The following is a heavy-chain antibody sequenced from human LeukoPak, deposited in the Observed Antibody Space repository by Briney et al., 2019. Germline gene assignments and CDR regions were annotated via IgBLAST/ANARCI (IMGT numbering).Heavy chain of an antibody. Sequence: PSETLSLTCTVSGDSISSGDYYWGWIRQPPGKGLEWIGYIYYSGSTYYNPSLKSRVTMSVDTSKNQFSLKLSSVTAADTAVYYCAITWFGDQRGNYWGQGTLVTVSS. CDR2: IYYSGST. V-gene: IGHV4-30-4*01. CDR1: GDSISSGDYY. D-gene: IGHD3-10*01. J-gene: IGHJ4*02. CDR3: AITWFGDQRGNY.